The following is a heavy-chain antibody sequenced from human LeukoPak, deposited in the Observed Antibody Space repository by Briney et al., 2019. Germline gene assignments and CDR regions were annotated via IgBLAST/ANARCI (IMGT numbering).Heavy chain of an antibody. J-gene: IGHJ4*02. CDR1: GGSINSGGYY. CDR3: ARRVPNLIDY. Sequence: SETLSLTCTVSGGSINSGGYYWSWIRQHPGEGLEWIGYISNGGSAYYNPSLKSRVTISVDTSKNQFSLKLSSVTAADTAVYYCARRVPNLIDYWGQGTLVTVSS. D-gene: IGHD1-1*01. CDR2: ISNGGSA. V-gene: IGHV4-31*03.